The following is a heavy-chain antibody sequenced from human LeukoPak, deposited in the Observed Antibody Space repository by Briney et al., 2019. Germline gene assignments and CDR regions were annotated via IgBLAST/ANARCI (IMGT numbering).Heavy chain of an antibody. CDR1: GYSFITYD. Sequence: ASVKVSCKASGYSFITYDINWVRQATGQGLEWMGYMNPSSGHTGYAQKFQGRVTMTRNTSISTAYMELSSLRSEDTAVYYCARVPRTAVAIWGQGTMVTVSS. J-gene: IGHJ3*02. V-gene: IGHV1-8*01. CDR3: ARVPRTAVAI. CDR2: MNPSSGHT. D-gene: IGHD6-19*01.